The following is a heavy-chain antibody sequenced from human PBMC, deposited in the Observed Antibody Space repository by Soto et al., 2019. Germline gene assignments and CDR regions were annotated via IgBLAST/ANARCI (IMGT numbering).Heavy chain of an antibody. CDR1: GGSISSYY. V-gene: IGHV4-59*08. CDR2: IYYSGST. J-gene: IGHJ4*02. Sequence: PSETLSLTCTVSGGSISSYYWSWIRQPPGKGLEWIGYIYYSGSTNYNPSLKSRVTISVDTSKNQFSLKLSSVTAADTAVYYCARVVYGDYDGYYFDYWGQGTLVTVSS. CDR3: ARVVYGDYDGYYFDY. D-gene: IGHD4-17*01.